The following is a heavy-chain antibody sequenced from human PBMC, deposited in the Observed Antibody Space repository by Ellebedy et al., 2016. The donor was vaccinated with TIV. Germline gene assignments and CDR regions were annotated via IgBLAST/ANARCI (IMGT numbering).Heavy chain of an antibody. CDR1: GFTFNKYG. J-gene: IGHJ5*02. D-gene: IGHD3-3*01. CDR3: TRYDATRFDP. Sequence: GGSLRLXCAASGFTFNKYGMHWVRQAPGKGLEWVAVIWYDGSKEYYADSVRGRFTISRDNSKNTLYLQMNSLRAEDTAVYHCTRYDATRFDPWGQGTLVTVSS. CDR2: IWYDGSKE. V-gene: IGHV3-33*01.